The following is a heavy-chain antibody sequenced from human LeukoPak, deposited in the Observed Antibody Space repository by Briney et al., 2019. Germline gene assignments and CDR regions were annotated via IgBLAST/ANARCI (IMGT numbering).Heavy chain of an antibody. CDR3: ARDGDGYSKLDY. D-gene: IGHD5-24*01. V-gene: IGHV6-1*01. CDR1: GDTVSSTSAA. J-gene: IGHJ4*02. Sequence: SQTLSLTCAISGDTVSSTSAAWNWIRQSPSRGLKWLGRTYYRSKWYNDYAVSVKSRITINPDTSKNQFSLKLSSVTAADTAVYYCARDGDGYSKLDYWGQGTLVTVSS. CDR2: TYYRSKWYN.